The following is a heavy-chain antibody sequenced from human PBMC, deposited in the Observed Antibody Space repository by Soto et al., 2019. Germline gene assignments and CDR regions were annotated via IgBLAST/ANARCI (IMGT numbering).Heavy chain of an antibody. J-gene: IGHJ6*02. CDR2: IWYDGSDK. CDR1: GFTVSSNY. D-gene: IGHD2-2*01. CDR3: ARDYPCVRNSCGMDV. Sequence: PGGSLRLSCAASGFTVSSNYMSWVRQAPGKGLEWVALIWYDGSDKYYADSVKGRFTISRDNSKNTLSLQMNSLRAEDTAVYYCARDYPCVRNSCGMDVWGQGTTVTVSS. V-gene: IGHV3-33*08.